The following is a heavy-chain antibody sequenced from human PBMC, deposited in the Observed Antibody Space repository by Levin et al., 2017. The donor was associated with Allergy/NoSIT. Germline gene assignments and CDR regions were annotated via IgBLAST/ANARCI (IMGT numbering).Heavy chain of an antibody. CDR3: ARAAAGTDY. J-gene: IGHJ4*02. CDR1: GFTFSSYS. D-gene: IGHD6-13*01. Sequence: GESLKISCAASGFTFSSYSMNWVRQAPGKGLEWVSYISSSSSTIFYADSVKGRFTISRDNAKNSLYLQMNSLRDEDTAVYYCARAAAGTDYWGQGTLVTVSS. CDR2: ISSSSSTI. V-gene: IGHV3-48*02.